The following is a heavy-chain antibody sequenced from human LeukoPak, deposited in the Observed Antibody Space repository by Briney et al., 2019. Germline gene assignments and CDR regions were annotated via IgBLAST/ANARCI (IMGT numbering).Heavy chain of an antibody. V-gene: IGHV4-4*07. J-gene: IGHJ4*02. CDR1: GGSISSYY. CDR2: IYTSGST. Sequence: PSETLSLTCTVSGGSISSYYWSWIRQPAGKGLEWIGRIYTSGSTNYNPSLKSRVTMSVDTSKNQFSLKLSSVTAADTAVYYCARDRGYYDSSGYQYYFDYWGQGTLVTVSS. CDR3: ARDRGYYDSSGYQYYFDY. D-gene: IGHD3-22*01.